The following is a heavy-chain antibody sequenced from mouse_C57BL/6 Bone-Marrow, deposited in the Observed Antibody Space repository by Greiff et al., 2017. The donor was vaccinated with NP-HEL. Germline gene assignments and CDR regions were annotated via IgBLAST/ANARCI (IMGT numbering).Heavy chain of an antibody. Sequence: QVQLQQPGAELVKPGASVKMSCKASGYTFTSYWITWVKQRPGQGLEWIGDIYPGGGSTTYNEKFKSKATLTVDTSSSTAYMQLSSLTSEDAAVYYCARRDDYEGGYWGQGTTLTVSS. V-gene: IGHV1-55*01. J-gene: IGHJ2*01. CDR1: GYTFTSYW. CDR3: ARRDDYEGGY. D-gene: IGHD2-4*01. CDR2: IYPGGGST.